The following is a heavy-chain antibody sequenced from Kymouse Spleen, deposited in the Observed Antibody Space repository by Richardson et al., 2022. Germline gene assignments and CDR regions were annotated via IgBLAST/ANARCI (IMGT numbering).Heavy chain of an antibody. J-gene: IGHJ4*02. D-gene: IGHD6-19*01. CDR2: ISYDGSNK. CDR1: GFTFSSYG. Sequence: QVQLVESGGGVVQPGRSLRLSCAASGFTFSSYGMHWVRQAPGKGLEWVAVISYDGSNKYYADSVKGRFTISRDNSKNTLYLQMNSLRAEDTAVYYCARIAVAGKGFDYWGQGTLVTVSS. V-gene: IGHV3-30*18. CDR3: ARIAVAGKGFDY.